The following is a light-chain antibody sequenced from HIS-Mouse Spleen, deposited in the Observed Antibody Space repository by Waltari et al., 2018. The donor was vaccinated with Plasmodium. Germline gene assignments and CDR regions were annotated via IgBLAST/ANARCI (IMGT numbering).Light chain of an antibody. CDR3: CSYAGSYTLV. CDR1: RSDVGGYNY. J-gene: IGLJ2*01. CDR2: DVS. Sequence: QSALTQPRPVSGSPGQSVPISCTGPRSDVGGYNYFSWYQQHPGKAPKLMIYDVSKRPSGVPDRFSGSKSGNTASLTISGLQAEDEADYYCCSYAGSYTLVFGGGTKLTVL. V-gene: IGLV2-11*01.